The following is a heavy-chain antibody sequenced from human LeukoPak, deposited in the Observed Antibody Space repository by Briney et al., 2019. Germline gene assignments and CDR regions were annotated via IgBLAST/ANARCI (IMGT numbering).Heavy chain of an antibody. CDR3: ATSQESYYYMDV. CDR1: GGSVTSGSYY. CDR2: IYYTGST. V-gene: IGHV4-61*01. Sequence: PSETLSLTCTISGGSVTSGSYYWSWIRQPPEKGLEWIGYIYYTGSTDYNPSLKSRVTISVETSKNQFSLQLSSVTAADTAIYYCATSQESYYYMDVWGKGTTVTVSS. J-gene: IGHJ6*03.